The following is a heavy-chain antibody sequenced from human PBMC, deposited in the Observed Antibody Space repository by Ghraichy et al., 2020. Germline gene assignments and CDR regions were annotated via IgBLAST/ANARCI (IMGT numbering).Heavy chain of an antibody. D-gene: IGHD3-3*01. V-gene: IGHV3-48*03. CDR3: ARDRREWLQNFYYYYGMDV. Sequence: GESLNISCTGSGFTLNNFVMNWVRQAPGKGLEWLSFISSSGRKMYYTDSVKGRFTISRDNANNSVYLDMSSLRAEDTAVYFCARDRREWLQNFYYYYGMDVWGQGTTVTVSS. CDR1: GFTLNNFV. J-gene: IGHJ6*02. CDR2: ISSSGRKM.